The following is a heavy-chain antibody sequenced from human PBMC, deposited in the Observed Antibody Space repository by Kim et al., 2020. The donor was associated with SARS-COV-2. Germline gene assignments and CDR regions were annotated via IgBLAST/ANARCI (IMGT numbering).Heavy chain of an antibody. CDR3: AGGRDIVVLPAAIGC. CDR1: GGSFSGYY. J-gene: IGHJ4*02. CDR2: INHSGST. V-gene: IGHV4-34*01. D-gene: IGHD2-2*01. Sequence: SETLSLTCAVYGGSFSGYYWSWIRQPPGKGLEWIGEINHSGSTNYNPSLKSRVTISVDTSKNQFSLKLSSVTAADTAVYYCAGGRDIVVLPAAIGCWGQGTLVTVSS.